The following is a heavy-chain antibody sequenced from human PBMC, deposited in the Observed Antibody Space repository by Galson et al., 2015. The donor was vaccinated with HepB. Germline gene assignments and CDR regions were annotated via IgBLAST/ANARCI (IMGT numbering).Heavy chain of an antibody. V-gene: IGHV3-20*04. CDR3: AREYYYDSSGYYHDY. CDR1: GFIFDDYG. D-gene: IGHD3-22*01. CDR2: INWNGGST. Sequence: SLRLSCAASGFIFDDYGMSWVRQAPGKGLEWVSGINWNGGSTGYADSVKGRFTISRDNAKNSLYLQMNSLRAEDTALYYCAREYYYDSSGYYHDYWGQGTLVTVSS. J-gene: IGHJ4*02.